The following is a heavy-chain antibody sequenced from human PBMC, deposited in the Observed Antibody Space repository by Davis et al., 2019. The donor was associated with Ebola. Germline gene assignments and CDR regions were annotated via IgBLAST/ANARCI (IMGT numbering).Heavy chain of an antibody. Sequence: GGSLRLSCAASGFTFSSYGMHWVRQAPGKGLEWVAVIWFDGSNKYYVDSVKGRFTISRDNSKNTLYLQMNSLRAEDTAVYYCVRAPSSKIGPRDYWGQGTLVTVSS. CDR2: IWFDGSNK. CDR3: VRAPSSKIGPRDY. CDR1: GFTFSSYG. J-gene: IGHJ4*02. D-gene: IGHD2-2*01. V-gene: IGHV3-33*01.